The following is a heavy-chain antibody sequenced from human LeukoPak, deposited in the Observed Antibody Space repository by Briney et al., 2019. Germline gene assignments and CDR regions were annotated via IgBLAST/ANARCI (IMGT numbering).Heavy chain of an antibody. CDR2: IFYSGST. Sequence: SETLSLTCTVSGGSISSSTYYWAWIRQPPGKGLEWVGNIFYSGSTYYNPSLKSRVTISVDTSKNQFSLKLTSVTAADTAVYYCARVSSSWPHYYFDYWGQGTLVTVSS. CDR3: ARVSSSWPHYYFDY. CDR1: GGSISSSTYY. J-gene: IGHJ4*02. V-gene: IGHV4-39*07. D-gene: IGHD6-13*01.